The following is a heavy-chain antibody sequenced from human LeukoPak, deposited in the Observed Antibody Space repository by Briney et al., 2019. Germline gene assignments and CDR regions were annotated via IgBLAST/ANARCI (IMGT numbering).Heavy chain of an antibody. CDR1: GFPFSRHG. V-gene: IGHV3-30*03. CDR3: ARDRAWNYFDY. CDR2: ISNDGSRK. D-gene: IGHD3-3*01. J-gene: IGHJ4*02. Sequence: PGGSLRLSCAASGFPFSRHGMHWVRQAPGKGLEWVAIISNDGSRKYYAHSVEGRFTISRDNSKNTLYLQMDSLRAEDTAVYYCARDRAWNYFDYWGQGTLVTVSS.